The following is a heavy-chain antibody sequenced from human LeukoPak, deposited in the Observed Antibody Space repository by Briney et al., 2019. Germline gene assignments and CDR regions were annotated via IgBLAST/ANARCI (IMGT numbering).Heavy chain of an antibody. V-gene: IGHV4-59*02. Sequence: SQTLSLTCTVSGGSVSSYYWSWIRQPPGKGLEWIGYIYYSGSTNYNPSLKSRVTISVDTSKNQFSLKLSSVTAADTAVYYCARGYYDTDVAFDIWGQGTMVTVSS. CDR3: ARGYYDTDVAFDI. J-gene: IGHJ3*02. CDR1: GGSVSSYY. CDR2: IYYSGST. D-gene: IGHD3-22*01.